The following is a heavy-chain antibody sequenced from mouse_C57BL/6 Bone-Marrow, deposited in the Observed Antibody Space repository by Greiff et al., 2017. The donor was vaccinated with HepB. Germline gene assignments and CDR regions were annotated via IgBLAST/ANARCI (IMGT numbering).Heavy chain of an antibody. Sequence: QVQPKESGAELARPGASVKLSCKASGYTFTSYGISWVKQRTGQGLEWIGEIYPRSGNTYYNEKFKGKATLTADKSSSTAYMELRSLTSEDSAVYFCARGLYYYAGDYWGQGTTLTVSS. V-gene: IGHV1-81*01. J-gene: IGHJ2*01. CDR2: IYPRSGNT. CDR3: ARGLYYYAGDY. CDR1: GYTFTSYG. D-gene: IGHD1-1*01.